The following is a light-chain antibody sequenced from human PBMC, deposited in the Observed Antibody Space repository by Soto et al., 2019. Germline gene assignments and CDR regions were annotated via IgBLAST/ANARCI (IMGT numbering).Light chain of an antibody. J-gene: IGLJ3*02. V-gene: IGLV2-8*01. CDR2: DVS. Sequence: QSVLTQPPSASGSPGQSVTISCTGTSSDVGAYNYVSWYQQHPGKAPKLMIYDVSKRPSGVPDRFSGSKSSNTASLTVSGLQAEDEADFYCISYAGSSIWVFGGGTKLTVL. CDR3: ISYAGSSIWV. CDR1: SSDVGAYNY.